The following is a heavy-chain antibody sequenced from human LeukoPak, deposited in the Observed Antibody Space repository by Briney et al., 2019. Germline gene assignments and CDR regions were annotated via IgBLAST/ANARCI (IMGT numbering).Heavy chain of an antibody. V-gene: IGHV4-59*06. CDR2: ISYRGST. J-gene: IGHJ4*02. CDR1: GASISSDY. D-gene: IGHD2-15*01. Sequence: PSETLSLTCSVSGASISSDYWSWIRQHPGDGLEWVGFISYRGSTYYNPSLQSRVSMSVDTSRSQFSLRLTSVTDEDTAVYYCARISQSSGGFYYWGQGTLVTVSS. CDR3: ARISQSSGGFYY.